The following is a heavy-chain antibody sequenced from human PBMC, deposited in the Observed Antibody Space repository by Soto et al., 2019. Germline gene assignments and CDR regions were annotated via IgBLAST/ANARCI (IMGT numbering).Heavy chain of an antibody. J-gene: IGHJ6*03. Sequence: QVQLVESGGGVVQPGRSLRLSCAASGFTFSSYGMHWVRQAPGKGLEWVAVIWYDGSNKYYADSVKGRFTISRDNSKNTLYLQMNSLRAEDPALYYCARDIVVVPAAMPHYYYYMDVWGKGTTVTVSS. CDR1: GFTFSSYG. D-gene: IGHD2-2*01. V-gene: IGHV3-33*01. CDR2: IWYDGSNK. CDR3: ARDIVVVPAAMPHYYYYMDV.